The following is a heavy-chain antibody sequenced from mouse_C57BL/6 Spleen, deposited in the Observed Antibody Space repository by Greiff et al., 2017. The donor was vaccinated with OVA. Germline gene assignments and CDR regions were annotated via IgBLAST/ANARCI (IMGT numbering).Heavy chain of an antibody. CDR2: IHPNSGST. Sequence: VQLQQSGAELVKPGASVKLSCKASGYTFTSYWMHWVKQRPGQGLEWIGMIHPNSGSTNYNEKFKSKATLTVDKTYSTAYMQLSTLTSEDSAVYYCARGDYDRDYYFDYWGQGTTLTVSS. V-gene: IGHV1-64*01. CDR3: ARGDYDRDYYFDY. CDR1: GYTFTSYW. D-gene: IGHD2-4*01. J-gene: IGHJ2*01.